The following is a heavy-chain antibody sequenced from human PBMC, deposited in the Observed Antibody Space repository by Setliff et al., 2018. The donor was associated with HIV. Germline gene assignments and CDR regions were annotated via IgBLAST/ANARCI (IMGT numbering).Heavy chain of an antibody. D-gene: IGHD2-15*01. V-gene: IGHV4-30-4*01. CDR3: ARFTVVVFGAGEPSWFDP. J-gene: IGHJ5*02. Sequence: TPQAPGKGLEWIGHIHYKGNIDYNASLKSRLAISSDTSKNQFSLNLSSVIAADTAIYFCARFTVVVFGAGEPSWFDPWGQGILFTVSS. CDR2: IHYKGNI.